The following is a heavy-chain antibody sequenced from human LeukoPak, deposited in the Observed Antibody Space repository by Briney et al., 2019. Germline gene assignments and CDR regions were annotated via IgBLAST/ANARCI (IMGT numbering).Heavy chain of an antibody. CDR3: ARDNWENGDYFLDY. D-gene: IGHD4-17*01. Sequence: GGSLRLSCAASGFTFSSYAIHWVRQAPGKGLEWVAIISYDGGNKFYADSVKGRFTISRDNSKNTLYLQMNSLRAEDTAAYYCARDNWENGDYFLDYWGQGTLVTVSS. CDR2: ISYDGGNK. V-gene: IGHV3-30*04. J-gene: IGHJ4*02. CDR1: GFTFSSYA.